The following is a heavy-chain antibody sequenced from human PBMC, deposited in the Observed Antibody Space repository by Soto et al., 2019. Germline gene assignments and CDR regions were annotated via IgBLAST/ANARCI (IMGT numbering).Heavy chain of an antibody. D-gene: IGHD2-15*01. J-gene: IGHJ6*02. CDR3: AHKGGRGAGMDV. Sequence: QITLKESGPTLVKPTQTLTLTCTFSGFSVSSSEVGVGGIRQPAGKALEWLALMYWDGDKRYSPFLKGRLTITKDTSKNQVVLTMTHMDPVDTATYYCAHKGGRGAGMDVWGQGTTVTVSS. V-gene: IGHV2-5*02. CDR2: MYWDGDK. CDR1: GFSVSSSEVG.